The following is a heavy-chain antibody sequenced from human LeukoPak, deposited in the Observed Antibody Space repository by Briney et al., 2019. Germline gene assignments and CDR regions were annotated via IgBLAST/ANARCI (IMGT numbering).Heavy chain of an antibody. J-gene: IGHJ4*02. CDR2: ISGSGGST. CDR3: AKIEWELLQGDY. Sequence: GGSLRLSCAASGFTLSSYAMSWVRQAPGKGLEWVSAISGSGGSTYYADSVKGRFTISRDNSKNTLYLQMNSLRAEDTAVYYCAKIEWELLQGDYWGQGTLVTVSS. V-gene: IGHV3-23*01. CDR1: GFTLSSYA. D-gene: IGHD1-26*01.